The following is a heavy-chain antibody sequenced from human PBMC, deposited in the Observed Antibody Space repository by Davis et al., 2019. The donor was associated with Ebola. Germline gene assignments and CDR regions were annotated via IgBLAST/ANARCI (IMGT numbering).Heavy chain of an antibody. D-gene: IGHD2-2*01. V-gene: IGHV1-8*01. CDR2: MNPNSDNT. Sequence: ASVKVSCKASGYTFTSYDINWVRQATGQGLEWMGWMNPNSDNTGYAQKFQGWVTMTRDTSISTAYMELSRLRSDDTAVYYCAREYCSSTSCYNWFDPWGQGTLVTVSS. J-gene: IGHJ5*02. CDR1: GYTFTSYD. CDR3: AREYCSSTSCYNWFDP.